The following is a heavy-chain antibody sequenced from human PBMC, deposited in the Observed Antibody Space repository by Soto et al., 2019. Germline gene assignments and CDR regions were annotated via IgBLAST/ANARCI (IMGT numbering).Heavy chain of an antibody. CDR2: ISGSGGST. V-gene: IGHV3-23*01. CDR1: GFTFSSYA. D-gene: IGHD4-4*01. J-gene: IGHJ6*02. CDR3: AKDQAYSNYVKYYYYGMDV. Sequence: GGSLRLSCAASGFTFSSYAMSWVRQAPGKGLEWVSAISGSGGSTYYADSVKGRFTISRDNSKNTLYLQMNGLRAEDTAVYYCAKDQAYSNYVKYYYYGMDVWGQGTTVTVSS.